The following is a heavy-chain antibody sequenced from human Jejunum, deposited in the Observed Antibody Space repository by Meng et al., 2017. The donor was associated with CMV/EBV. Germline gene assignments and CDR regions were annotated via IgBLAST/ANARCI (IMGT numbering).Heavy chain of an antibody. CDR3: AKHIGPYHDFWSGSYSNGGDIWFDP. V-gene: IGHV4-39*01. Sequence: WIRQPPGKGLEWIGSSYNRGGIYFNPSLKSRLTISADTSKNQVSLQLRSVTAADTAVYYCAKHIGPYHDFWSGSYSNGGDIWFDPWGQGTRVTVSS. D-gene: IGHD3-3*01. J-gene: IGHJ5*02. CDR2: SYNRGGI.